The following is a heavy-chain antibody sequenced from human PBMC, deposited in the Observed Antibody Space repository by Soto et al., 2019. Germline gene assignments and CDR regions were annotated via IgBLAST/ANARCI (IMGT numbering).Heavy chain of an antibody. CDR1: GFTFSHYG. V-gene: IGHV3-30*18. CDR2: ISYDGSDN. D-gene: IGHD4-17*01. Sequence: QVQLVESGGGVVQPGRSLRLSCAASGFTFSHYGMHWVRQAPGKGLEWVSVISYDGSDNYSADSVKGRFTISRDNSKNTLYLQMNSLRAEDTAVYYCAKDLWVYGNYATTFDPWGQGTLVTVSS. CDR3: AKDLWVYGNYATTFDP. J-gene: IGHJ5*02.